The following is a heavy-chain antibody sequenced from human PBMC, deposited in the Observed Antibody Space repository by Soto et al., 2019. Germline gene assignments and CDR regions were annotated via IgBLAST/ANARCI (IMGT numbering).Heavy chain of an antibody. CDR3: ARIPVDTSMIYWLDP. CDR2: IYYSGNT. CDR1: GGSVSSGDYY. V-gene: IGHV4-61*08. Sequence: PSETLSLTCTVSGGSVSSGDYYWSWIRQPPGKGLEWIGYIYYSGNTNYNPSLKSRVIISVDTSMNLFSLKLTSVTAADTAVYYCARIPVDTSMIYWLDPWGQGTLVTVSS. D-gene: IGHD5-18*01. J-gene: IGHJ5*02.